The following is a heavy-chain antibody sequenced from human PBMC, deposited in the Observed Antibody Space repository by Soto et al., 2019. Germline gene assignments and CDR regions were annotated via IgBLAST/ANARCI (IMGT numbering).Heavy chain of an antibody. Sequence: GGSLRLSCAASGFTFSRYWMHWVRQAPGRGLVWVSRINSDGSSTSYADSVKGRFTISRDNAKNTLYLQMNSLRAEDTAVYYCVRTSLVVAAATREDYWGQGTLVTVSS. J-gene: IGHJ4*02. CDR1: GFTFSRYW. D-gene: IGHD2-15*01. V-gene: IGHV3-74*01. CDR3: VRTSLVVAAATREDY. CDR2: INSDGSST.